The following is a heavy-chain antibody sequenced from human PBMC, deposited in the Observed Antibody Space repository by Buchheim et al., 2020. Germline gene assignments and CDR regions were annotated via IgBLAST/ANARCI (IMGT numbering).Heavy chain of an antibody. CDR3: ARDLAAADTNGGPFDY. CDR2: ISYDGSNE. J-gene: IGHJ4*02. V-gene: IGHV3-30-3*01. D-gene: IGHD6-13*01. CDR1: GFTFVTYA. Sequence: QVQLVESGGGVVQPGRSLRLSCAASGFTFVTYAMHWVRQVSGKGLEWVAVISYDGSNEYYADSVKGRFTISRDNSKNTLYLQMNSLRAEDTAVYFCARDLAAADTNGGPFDYWGQGTL.